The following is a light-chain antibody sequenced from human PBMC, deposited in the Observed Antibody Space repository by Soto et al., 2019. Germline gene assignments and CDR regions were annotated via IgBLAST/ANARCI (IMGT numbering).Light chain of an antibody. CDR2: EVS. CDR3: SSYTSSSTPGV. Sequence: QSALTQPASVSGSPGQSITISCTGTSSDVGGYNYVSWYQQHPGKAPKLMIYEVSNRPSGVSNRFSGSKSGNTASLTISGLQAEDGADYYCSSYTSSSTPGVFGGGTKLTVL. J-gene: IGLJ3*02. CDR1: SSDVGGYNY. V-gene: IGLV2-14*01.